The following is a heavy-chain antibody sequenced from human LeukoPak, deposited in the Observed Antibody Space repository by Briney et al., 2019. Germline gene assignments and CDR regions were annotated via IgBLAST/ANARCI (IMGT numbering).Heavy chain of an antibody. CDR3: ARVPPSDFWSGYYSSDYYYMDV. D-gene: IGHD3-3*01. CDR1: GYTFTGYY. Sequence: ASVKVSCKASGYTFTGYYMHWVRQAPGQGLAWMGWINPNSGGTNYAQKFQGRVTMTRDTSISTAYMELSRLRSDDTAVYYCARVPPSDFWSGYYSSDYYYMDVWGKGTTVTVSS. J-gene: IGHJ6*03. CDR2: INPNSGGT. V-gene: IGHV1-2*02.